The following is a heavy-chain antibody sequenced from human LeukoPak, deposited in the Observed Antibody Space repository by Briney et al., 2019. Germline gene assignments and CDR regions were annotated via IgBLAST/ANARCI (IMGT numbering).Heavy chain of an antibody. CDR3: ARDLLKPNLRLDY. Sequence: GASVKVSCKASGYSFTAFYIHWVRQAPGQGLEWMGWIHPRSGETNYAYKFRGRVTMTRDTSISTTYMDLGSLGSDDTAVYFCARDLLKPNLRLDYWGQGTLVTVSS. CDR1: GYSFTAFY. V-gene: IGHV1-2*02. J-gene: IGHJ4*02. CDR2: IHPRSGET. D-gene: IGHD3-9*01.